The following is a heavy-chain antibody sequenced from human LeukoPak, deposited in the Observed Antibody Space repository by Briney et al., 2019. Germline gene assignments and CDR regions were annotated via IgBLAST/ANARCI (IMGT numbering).Heavy chain of an antibody. V-gene: IGHV1-2*02. CDR1: GYTFTGNY. D-gene: IGHD2/OR15-2a*01. Sequence: ASVKVSCKTSGYTFTGNYMHWVRHAPGQGLEWIGWINPNTGGTNYAQKFQGRVSTPRDTSISTAYMDLSRLRSDDTAVYYCARDSTPLDYWGQGTLVTVSS. CDR3: ARDSTPLDY. J-gene: IGHJ4*02. CDR2: INPNTGGT.